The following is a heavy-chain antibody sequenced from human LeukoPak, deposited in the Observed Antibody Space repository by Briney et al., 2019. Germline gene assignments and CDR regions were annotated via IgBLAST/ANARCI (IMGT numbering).Heavy chain of an antibody. V-gene: IGHV4-30-2*01. CDR2: IYHSGST. Sequence: PSQTLSLTCAVPGGSISCGGYSWSWIRQPPGKGLEWIGYIYHSGSTYYNPSVKIRVTISVDRSMNQFSLKLSSVTAADTAVDYCARWGCPATGRGLRFYYYGMDVWGRGTTVVVSS. CDR3: ARWGCPATGRGLRFYYYGMDV. CDR1: GGSISCGGYS. D-gene: IGHD6-13*01. J-gene: IGHJ6*02.